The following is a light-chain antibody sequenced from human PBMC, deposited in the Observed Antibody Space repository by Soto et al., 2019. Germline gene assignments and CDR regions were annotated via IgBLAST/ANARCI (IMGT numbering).Light chain of an antibody. J-gene: IGKJ5*01. CDR1: QSITTF. CDR2: DAS. V-gene: IGKV1-5*01. Sequence: DIQMTQSPSTLSASIGDRVTITCRASQSITTFLAWYQQKPGKAPQILIYDASKLEPGVPSRLSGGGSGTEFTLTITGLQPGDFATYFCQQYNTYATFGQGTRLEIK. CDR3: QQYNTYAT.